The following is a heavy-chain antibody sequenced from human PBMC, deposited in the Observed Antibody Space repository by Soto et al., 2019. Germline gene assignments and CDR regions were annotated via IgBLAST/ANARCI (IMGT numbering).Heavy chain of an antibody. D-gene: IGHD3-10*01. V-gene: IGHV3-23*01. CDR1: GFTFRSYA. CDR2: IHSGGRDT. Sequence: EVQLLQSGGGLVQPGESLRLSCAASGFTFRSYALTWVRQAPGRGLEWVATIHSGGRDTYYGDSVKGRFTVSRDNSNNTEDLHMSSLRAEDTAVYYCTKGRGGSGKVPLDYWGQGTLVTVSS. J-gene: IGHJ4*02. CDR3: TKGRGGSGKVPLDY.